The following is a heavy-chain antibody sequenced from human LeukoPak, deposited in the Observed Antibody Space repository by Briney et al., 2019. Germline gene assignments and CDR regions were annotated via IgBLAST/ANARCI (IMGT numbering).Heavy chain of an antibody. CDR1: GFTFSSYA. Sequence: TGGSLRLSCAASGFTFSSYAMSWVRQAPGKGLEWVSAISGSGGSTYYADSVKGRFTISRDNSKNTLYLQMNSLRAEDTAVYYCARVAYSSGCPDYWGQGTLVTVSS. J-gene: IGHJ4*02. CDR2: ISGSGGST. V-gene: IGHV3-23*01. CDR3: ARVAYSSGCPDY. D-gene: IGHD6-19*01.